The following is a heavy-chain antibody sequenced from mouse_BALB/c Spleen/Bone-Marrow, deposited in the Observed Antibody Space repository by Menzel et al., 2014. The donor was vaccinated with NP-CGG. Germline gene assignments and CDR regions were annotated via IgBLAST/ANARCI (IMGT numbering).Heavy chain of an antibody. CDR1: GFTFTDYY. Sequence: EVKLVDSGGGLVQPGGSLRLSCATSGFTFTDYYMSWVRQPPGKALEWLGFIRNKANGYTTEYSASVKGRFTISRDNSQSILYLQMNTLRAEDSATYYCARDRGLTYFDYCGQGTTLTVSS. D-gene: IGHD2-4*01. V-gene: IGHV7-3*02. J-gene: IGHJ2*01. CDR3: ARDRGLTYFDY. CDR2: IRNKANGYTT.